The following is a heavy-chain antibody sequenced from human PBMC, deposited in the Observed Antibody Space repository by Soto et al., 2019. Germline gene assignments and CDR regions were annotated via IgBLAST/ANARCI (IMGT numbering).Heavy chain of an antibody. D-gene: IGHD3-3*01. CDR3: AGDASITISALGMAV. Sequence: QVQLVESGGGVVQPGRSLRLSCAASGFTFSSYGMHWVRQAPGKGLEWVAVIWYDGSNKYYADSVKGRFTISRDNSKNTLYLQMNGLRAEDTAVYYCAGDASITISALGMAVWGQGTTVTVSS. CDR1: GFTFSSYG. CDR2: IWYDGSNK. V-gene: IGHV3-33*01. J-gene: IGHJ6*02.